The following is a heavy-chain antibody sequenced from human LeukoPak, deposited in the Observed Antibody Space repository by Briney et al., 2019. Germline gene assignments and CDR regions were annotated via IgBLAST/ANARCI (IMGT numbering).Heavy chain of an antibody. Sequence: ASVKVSFKASGYTFTGYYIHWVRQAPGQGLEWMGWINPNSGDTNYAQKFQGRVTMTRDTSISTAYMELSSLRSDDTAVYYCARDRLRFHDYWGQGTLVTVSS. CDR2: INPNSGDT. V-gene: IGHV1-2*02. CDR1: GYTFTGYY. CDR3: ARDRLRFHDY. J-gene: IGHJ4*02. D-gene: IGHD3-16*01.